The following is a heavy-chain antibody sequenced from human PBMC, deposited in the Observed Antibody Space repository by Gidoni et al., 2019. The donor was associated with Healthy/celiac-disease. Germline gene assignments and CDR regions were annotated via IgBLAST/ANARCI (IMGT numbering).Heavy chain of an antibody. Sequence: QVQLVESGGGVVQPGGSLRLSCAASGFTFSSYGMHWVRQAPGRGLEWVAFIRYDGSNKYYADSVKGRFTISRDNSKNTLYLQMNSLRAEDTAVYYCVLGYCSSTSCYTLSHDAFDIWGQGTMVTVSS. D-gene: IGHD2-2*02. CDR3: VLGYCSSTSCYTLSHDAFDI. CDR2: IRYDGSNK. J-gene: IGHJ3*02. CDR1: GFTFSSYG. V-gene: IGHV3-30*02.